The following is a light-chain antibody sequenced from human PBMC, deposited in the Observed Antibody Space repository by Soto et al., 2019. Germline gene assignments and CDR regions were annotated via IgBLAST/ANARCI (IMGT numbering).Light chain of an antibody. Sequence: QSVLTQAPAVSGAPGQRVTISCTGSSSNIGAGYVSWYQQHPGKAPKLIIYAVTERPSGVPDRFSGSKSGNTASLTVSGLQTEDEADYYCSSHADNNNYVFGTGTKVTVL. J-gene: IGLJ1*01. CDR3: SSHADNNNYV. CDR2: AVT. CDR1: SSNIGAGY. V-gene: IGLV2-8*01.